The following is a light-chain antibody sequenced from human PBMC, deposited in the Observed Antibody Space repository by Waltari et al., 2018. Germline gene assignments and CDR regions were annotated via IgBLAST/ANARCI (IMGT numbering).Light chain of an antibody. CDR2: GAS. V-gene: IGKV3-20*01. CDR3: QQYDGSVVT. Sequence: EIVLTQSPGTLSVSPGERVTVSCRASQTITGSWLTWYHQKPGQAPRLLIYGASNRAPGSPDRFSGRGSGTYFALTISRLEPEDSAVYYCQQYDGSVVTFGGGTKVEIK. J-gene: IGKJ4*01. CDR1: QTITGSW.